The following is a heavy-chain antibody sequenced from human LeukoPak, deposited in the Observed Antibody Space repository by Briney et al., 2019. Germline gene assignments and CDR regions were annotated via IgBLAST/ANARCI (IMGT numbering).Heavy chain of an antibody. CDR1: GYIFTSYA. CDR3: ARDRRGSRRIFDGYDY. J-gene: IGHJ4*02. V-gene: IGHV1-2*04. CDR2: INPNSGGT. Sequence: ASVKVSCKASGYIFTSYAMHWVRQAPGQGLEWMGWINPNSGGTNYAQKFQGWVTMTRDTSISTAYMELSRLRSDDTAVYYCARDRRGSRRIFDGYDYWGQGTLVTVSS. D-gene: IGHD6-13*01.